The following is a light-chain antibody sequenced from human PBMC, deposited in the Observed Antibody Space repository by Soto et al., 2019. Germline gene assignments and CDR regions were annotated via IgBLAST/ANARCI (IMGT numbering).Light chain of an antibody. CDR1: SSDVGGYNY. V-gene: IGLV2-14*01. CDR2: EVS. Sequence: QSALTQPASVYGSPGQSITISCTGTSSDVGGYNYVSWYQQHPGKAPKLMIYEVSNRPSGVSNRFSGSKSVNTAALTIAGLQAEDESEYYCSSYTSSGTPVVFGGGTKLTVL. CDR3: SSYTSSGTPVV. J-gene: IGLJ2*01.